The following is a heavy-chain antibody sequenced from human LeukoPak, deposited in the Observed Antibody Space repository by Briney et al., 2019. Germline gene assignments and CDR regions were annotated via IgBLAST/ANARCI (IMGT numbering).Heavy chain of an antibody. J-gene: IGHJ4*02. Sequence: SETLSLTCTVSGGSISSHFWSWIRRPPGKGLEWIGYIHYTGSTNYNPSLKSRVTMSVDTSKNQFSLKLSSVTAADTAVYYCARDGYSGSSLFDYWGQGTLVTVSS. CDR3: ARDGYSGSSLFDY. V-gene: IGHV4-59*11. CDR2: IHYTGST. CDR1: GGSISSHF. D-gene: IGHD1-26*01.